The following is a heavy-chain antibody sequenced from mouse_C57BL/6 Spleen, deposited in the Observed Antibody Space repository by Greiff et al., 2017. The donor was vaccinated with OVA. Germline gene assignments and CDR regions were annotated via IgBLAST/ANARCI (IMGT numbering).Heavy chain of an antibody. CDR1: GYTFTDYY. D-gene: IGHD1-1*01. Sequence: EVQLQQSGPELVKPGASVKISCKASGYTFTDYYMNWVKQSHGKSLEWIGDINPNNGGTSYNQKFKGKATLTVDKSSSTAYMELRSLTSEDSAVYYCARWDTTVVAPDYWGQGTTLTVSS. CDR3: ARWDTTVVAPDY. CDR2: INPNNGGT. J-gene: IGHJ2*01. V-gene: IGHV1-26*01.